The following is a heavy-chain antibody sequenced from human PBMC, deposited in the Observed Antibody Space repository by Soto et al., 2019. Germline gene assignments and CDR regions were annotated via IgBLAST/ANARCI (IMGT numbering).Heavy chain of an antibody. J-gene: IGHJ4*02. V-gene: IGHV4-31*03. Sequence: TLSLTCTVSGGSISSGDYYWSWIRQHPGKGLEWIGYIYYSGRIYYNPSLKSRVIISVDTSKNQFSLELTSVTAADTAVYYCARVRFCCGHTCSPSDYWSQGALDIVSS. CDR1: GGSISSGDYY. CDR3: ARVRFCCGHTCSPSDY. CDR2: IYYSGRI. D-gene: IGHD3-3*01.